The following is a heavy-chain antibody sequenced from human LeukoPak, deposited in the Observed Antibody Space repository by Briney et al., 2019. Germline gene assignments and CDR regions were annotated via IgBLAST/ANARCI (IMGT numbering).Heavy chain of an antibody. J-gene: IGHJ4*02. V-gene: IGHV4-59*08. Sequence: SETLSLTCIVSGGSVSSYYWSWIRQPPGKGLEWIGYIYYSGSTNYNPSLRSRVTISVDTSKNHFSLKLTSVTAADTAVYYCARRGYYGDSFDYWGRGTLVTVSS. CDR2: IYYSGST. CDR1: GGSVSSYY. D-gene: IGHD4-17*01. CDR3: ARRGYYGDSFDY.